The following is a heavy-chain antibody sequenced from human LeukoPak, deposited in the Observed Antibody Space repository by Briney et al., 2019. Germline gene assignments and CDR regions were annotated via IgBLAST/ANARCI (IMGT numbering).Heavy chain of an antibody. CDR2: TYYSGSA. D-gene: IGHD2-15*01. J-gene: IGHJ4*02. Sequence: SETLSPTWTVSGGSISSVDYYWNWIRQTPWKGLEWIGYTYYSGSAYYNPSLKSRVSISVDTSKNQFSLKLSSVTAADTAVYYCARDNGGCSGGSCYPFDYWGQGTLVTVSS. CDR1: GGSISSVDYY. CDR3: ARDNGGCSGGSCYPFDY. V-gene: IGHV4-61*08.